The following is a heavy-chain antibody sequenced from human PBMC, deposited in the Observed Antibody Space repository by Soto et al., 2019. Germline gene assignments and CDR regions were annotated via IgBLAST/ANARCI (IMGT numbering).Heavy chain of an antibody. CDR1: GFTFSSYA. CDR2: ISGSGGST. V-gene: IGHV3-23*01. D-gene: IGHD3-9*01. CDR3: AKVRLSYYDILTGYYYY. J-gene: IGHJ4*02. Sequence: EVQLLESGGGLVQPGGSLRLSCAASGFTFSSYAMSWVRQAPGKGLEWVSAISGSGGSTYYADSVKGRFTISRDNSKNTLYVQMNSLRADDTAVYYCAKVRLSYYDILTGYYYYWGQGTLVTVSS.